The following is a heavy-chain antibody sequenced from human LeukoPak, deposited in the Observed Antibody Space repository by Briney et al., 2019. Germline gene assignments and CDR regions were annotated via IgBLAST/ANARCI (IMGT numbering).Heavy chain of an antibody. CDR1: GFTFSSYA. Sequence: GGSLRLSCAASGFTFSSYAMSWVRQAPGKGLEWVSAISGSGGSTYYADSVKGRFTISRDNSKNTLYLQMNSLRAEDTAVYYCARVQYYDILTGNYLTVRGHPGYYFDYWGQGTLVTVSS. V-gene: IGHV3-23*01. CDR3: ARVQYYDILTGNYLTVRGHPGYYFDY. D-gene: IGHD3-9*01. J-gene: IGHJ4*02. CDR2: ISGSGGST.